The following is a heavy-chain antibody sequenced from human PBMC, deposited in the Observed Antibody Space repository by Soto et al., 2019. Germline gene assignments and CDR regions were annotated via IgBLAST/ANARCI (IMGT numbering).Heavy chain of an antibody. Sequence: GESLKISCKGSGYSFTSYWISWVRQMPGKGLEWMGRIDPSDSYTNYSPSFQGHVTISADKSISTAYLQWSSLKASDTAMYYCAXPSRITIFGAPNYYGMDVWGQGTTVTVS. CDR1: GYSFTSYW. D-gene: IGHD3-3*01. CDR3: AXPSRITIFGAPNYYGMDV. V-gene: IGHV5-10-1*01. J-gene: IGHJ6*02. CDR2: IDPSDSYT.